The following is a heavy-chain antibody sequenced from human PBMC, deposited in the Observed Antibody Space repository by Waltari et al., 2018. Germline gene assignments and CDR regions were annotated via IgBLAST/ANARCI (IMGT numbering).Heavy chain of an antibody. CDR2: IYYSGST. J-gene: IGHJ4*02. V-gene: IGHV4-39*01. CDR3: ARIPSWQLVIFDY. CDR1: GGSISSSSYY. D-gene: IGHD6-6*01. Sequence: QLQLQESGPGLVKPSETLSLTCTVSGGSISSSSYYWGWIRQPPGKGLEWIGSIYYSGSTYYNPSLKSRVTISVDTSKNQFSLKLSSVTAADTAVYYCARIPSWQLVIFDYWGQGTLVTVSS.